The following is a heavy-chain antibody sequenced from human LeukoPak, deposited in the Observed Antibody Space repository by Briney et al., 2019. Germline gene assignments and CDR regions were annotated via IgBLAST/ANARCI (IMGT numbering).Heavy chain of an antibody. Sequence: SETLSLTCTVSVDSINSRTHYWAWVRQPPGNGLEWIGSIYYNGNTVANPSLKNRVTLSIDVSKNHVSLDLTSVTAADMAVYYCARGLFDGGNWFHFDSCGQGILVTVSS. V-gene: IGHV4-39*02. CDR3: ARGLFDGGNWFHFDS. CDR1: VDSINSRTHY. CDR2: IYYNGNT. D-gene: IGHD1-1*01. J-gene: IGHJ4*02.